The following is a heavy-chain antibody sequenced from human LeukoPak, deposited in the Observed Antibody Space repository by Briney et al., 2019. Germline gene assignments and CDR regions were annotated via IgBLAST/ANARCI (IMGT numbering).Heavy chain of an antibody. CDR2: IIPILGIA. V-gene: IGHV1-69*04. J-gene: IGHJ4*02. CDR3: AGGFVGVPAALDY. CDR1: GGTFSSYA. Sequence: RASVKVSCKASGGTFSSYAISWVRQAPGQGREWMGRIIPILGIANYAQKFQGRVTITADKSTSTAYMELSSLRSEDTAVYYCAGGFVGVPAALDYWGQGTLVTVSS. D-gene: IGHD2-2*01.